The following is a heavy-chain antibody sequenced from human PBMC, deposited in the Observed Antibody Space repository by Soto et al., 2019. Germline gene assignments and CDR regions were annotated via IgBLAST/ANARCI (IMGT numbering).Heavy chain of an antibody. CDR2: ISAYNGNT. Sequence: ASVKVSCKASGYTFTSYGISWVRQAPGQGLEWMGWISAYNGNTNYAQKLQGRVTMTTDTSTSTAYMELRSLRSDDTAVYYCARATYEVAHEGALGLFDYWGQGTLVTVSS. D-gene: IGHD1-26*01. J-gene: IGHJ4*02. V-gene: IGHV1-18*01. CDR1: GYTFTSYG. CDR3: ARATYEVAHEGALGLFDY.